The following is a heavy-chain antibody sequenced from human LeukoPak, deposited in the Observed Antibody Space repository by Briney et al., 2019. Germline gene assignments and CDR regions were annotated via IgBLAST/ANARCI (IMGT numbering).Heavy chain of an antibody. CDR3: ARGRGILTGYYLGY. J-gene: IGHJ4*02. CDR2: MNPNSGNT. CDR1: GYTFTSYD. V-gene: IGHV1-8*03. D-gene: IGHD3-9*01. Sequence: ASVKVSCKASGYTFTSYDINWVRQATGQGLEWMGRMNPNSGNTGYAQKFQGRVTITRNTSISTAYMELSSLRSEDTAVYYCARGRGILTGYYLGYWGQGTLVTVSS.